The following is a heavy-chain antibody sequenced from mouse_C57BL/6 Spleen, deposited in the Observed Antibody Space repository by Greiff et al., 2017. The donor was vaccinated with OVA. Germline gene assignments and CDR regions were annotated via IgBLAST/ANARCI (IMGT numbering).Heavy chain of an antibody. Sequence: VQLQESGAELVKPGASVKISCKASGYAFSSYWMNWVKQRPGKGLEWIGQIYPGDGDTNYNGKFKGKATLTADKSSSTAYMQLSSLTSEDSAVYFCARWGLNDEVAYWGQGTLVTVSA. V-gene: IGHV1-80*01. CDR1: GYAFSSYW. J-gene: IGHJ3*01. D-gene: IGHD2-12*01. CDR2: IYPGDGDT. CDR3: ARWGLNDEVAY.